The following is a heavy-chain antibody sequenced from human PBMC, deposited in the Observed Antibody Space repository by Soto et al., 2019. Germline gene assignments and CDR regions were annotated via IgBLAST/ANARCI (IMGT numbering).Heavy chain of an antibody. Sequence: GGSLRLSCAASGFTFSSCGMHWDRQAPGKGLEWVGVISYDGSNKYYADSVKGRFAISGDNAENTRYLQMNSLGAEDTAVYYWAKGSYDFWSGRRGYNYYYYGMDVWGQGPTVTVSS. CDR2: ISYDGSNK. J-gene: IGHJ6*02. CDR3: AKGSYDFWSGRRGYNYYYYGMDV. CDR1: GFTFSSCG. V-gene: IGHV3-30*18. D-gene: IGHD3-3*01.